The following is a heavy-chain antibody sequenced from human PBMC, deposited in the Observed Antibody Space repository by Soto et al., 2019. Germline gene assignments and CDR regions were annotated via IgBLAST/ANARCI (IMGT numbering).Heavy chain of an antibody. Sequence: GESLKISCKGSGYSFTSYWISWVRQMPGKGLEWMGRIDPSDSYTNYSPSFQGHVTISADKSISTAYLQWSSLKASDTAMYYCARDPPRRQLVGYYYYGMDVWGQGTTVTVSS. CDR2: IDPSDSYT. CDR1: GYSFTSYW. J-gene: IGHJ6*02. V-gene: IGHV5-10-1*01. D-gene: IGHD6-6*01. CDR3: ARDPPRRQLVGYYYYGMDV.